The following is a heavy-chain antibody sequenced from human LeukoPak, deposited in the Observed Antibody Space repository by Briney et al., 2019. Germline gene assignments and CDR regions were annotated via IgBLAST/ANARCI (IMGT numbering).Heavy chain of an antibody. J-gene: IGHJ4*02. D-gene: IGHD6-6*01. Sequence: GGSLRLSCAASGFTFSSYGMHWVRQAPGKGLEWVAFIRYDGSNKYYADSVKGRFTISRDNSKNTLYLQMNSLRAEDTAVYYCAKAAYSSSSGLFDYWGQGTLVTVSS. CDR1: GFTFSSYG. CDR3: AKAAYSSSSGLFDY. V-gene: IGHV3-30*02. CDR2: IRYDGSNK.